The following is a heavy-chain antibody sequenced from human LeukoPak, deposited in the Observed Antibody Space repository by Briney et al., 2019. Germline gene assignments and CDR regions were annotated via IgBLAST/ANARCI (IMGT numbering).Heavy chain of an antibody. D-gene: IGHD1-20*01. CDR3: ARDDNWSFDY. Sequence: GRSLRLSCAASGFTFSTYAMNWVRQAPGKGLEWVSYVDRSGSDIYLADSVKGRFTISRDNAKSSVYLQMNSLRDEDTAVYYCARDDNWSFDYWGQGSLVTVSS. V-gene: IGHV3-21*01. J-gene: IGHJ4*02. CDR2: VDRSGSDI. CDR1: GFTFSTYA.